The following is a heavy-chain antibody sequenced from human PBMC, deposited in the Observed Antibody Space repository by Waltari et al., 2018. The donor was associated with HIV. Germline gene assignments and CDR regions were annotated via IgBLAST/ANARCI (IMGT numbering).Heavy chain of an antibody. CDR3: ARGQGRTNVLRFLENYYGMDV. V-gene: IGHV3-53*01. Sequence: EVQLVESGGGLIQPGGSLRLSCAASGFTVSSNYMSWVRQAPGTGLGWVSVLYSCVSTYYADSVKGRFTISRDNAKNTLYLQMNSLRAEDTAVYYCARGQGRTNVLRFLENYYGMDVWGQGTTVTVSS. CDR1: GFTVSSNY. J-gene: IGHJ6*02. D-gene: IGHD3-3*01. CDR2: LYSCVST.